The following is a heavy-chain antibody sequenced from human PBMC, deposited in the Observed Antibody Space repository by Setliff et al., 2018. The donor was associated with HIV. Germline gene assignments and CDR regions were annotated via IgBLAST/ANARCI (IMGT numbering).Heavy chain of an antibody. CDR1: GGTFSNYA. Sequence: SVKVSCKTSGGTFSNYAISWVRQAPGQGLEWMGGIIPMFGTANYAQKFQDRVTITTDASTSTAYMELSSLRSEDTAVYYCARGSIAAPKHYYYMNVWGKGTTVTVSS. CDR2: IIPMFGTA. D-gene: IGHD6-6*01. V-gene: IGHV1-69*05. CDR3: ARGSIAAPKHYYYMNV. J-gene: IGHJ6*03.